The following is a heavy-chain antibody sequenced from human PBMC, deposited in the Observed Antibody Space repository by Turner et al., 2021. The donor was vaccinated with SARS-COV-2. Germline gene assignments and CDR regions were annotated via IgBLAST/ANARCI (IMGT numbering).Heavy chain of an antibody. CDR3: LRGGRGRPFDI. Sequence: EVQLVESGGGLVQPGGSLRLSCAASGFRFSYHHLDWGRQAPGKGWEWVGRIRDKASSDTTEYATSVKGRFSVSRDDSDNSLFLQMNSLQIEDTAVYYCLRGGRGRPFDIWGQGSAVTISS. V-gene: IGHV3-72*01. J-gene: IGHJ3*02. CDR1: GFRFSYHH. D-gene: IGHD1-26*01. CDR2: IRDKASSDTT.